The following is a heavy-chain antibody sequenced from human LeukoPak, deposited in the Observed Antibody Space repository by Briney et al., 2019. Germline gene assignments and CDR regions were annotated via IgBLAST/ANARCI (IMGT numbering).Heavy chain of an antibody. CDR2: INHSGST. V-gene: IGHV4-34*01. CDR1: GGSFSGFH. D-gene: IGHD3-22*01. Sequence: SETLSLTCAVYGGSFSGFHWSWIRQPPGKGLEWIGEINHSGSTNYNPSLKSRVTISVDTSKNQFSLKLSSVTAADTAVYYCARRGTTMIVVLIGDAFDIWGQGTMVTVSS. CDR3: ARRGTTMIVVLIGDAFDI. J-gene: IGHJ3*02.